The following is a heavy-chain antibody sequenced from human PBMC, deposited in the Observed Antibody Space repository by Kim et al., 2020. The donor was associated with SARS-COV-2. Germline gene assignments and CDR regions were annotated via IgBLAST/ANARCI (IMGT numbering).Heavy chain of an antibody. V-gene: IGHV4-34*01. Sequence: SETLSLTCAVYGGSFSGYYWSWIRQPPGKGLEWIGEINHSGSTNYNPSLKSRVTISVDTSKNQFSLKLSSVTAADTAVYYCARGTPTGGGIYTIFGVVNPPPWFDPWGQGTLVTVSS. CDR2: INHSGST. CDR3: ARGTPTGGGIYTIFGVVNPPPWFDP. J-gene: IGHJ5*02. D-gene: IGHD3-3*01. CDR1: GGSFSGYY.